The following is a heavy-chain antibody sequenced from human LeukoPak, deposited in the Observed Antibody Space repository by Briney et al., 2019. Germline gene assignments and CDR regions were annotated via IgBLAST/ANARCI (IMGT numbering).Heavy chain of an antibody. CDR3: AKARSAVAGDFDY. J-gene: IGHJ4*02. Sequence: PGGSLRLSCAASGFTFSSYGMHWVRQAPGKGLEWVAVISYDGSNKYYADSVKGRFTISRDNSKNTLYLQMNSLRAEDTAVYYCAKARSAVAGDFDYWGQGTLVTVSS. D-gene: IGHD6-19*01. V-gene: IGHV3-30*18. CDR1: GFTFSSYG. CDR2: ISYDGSNK.